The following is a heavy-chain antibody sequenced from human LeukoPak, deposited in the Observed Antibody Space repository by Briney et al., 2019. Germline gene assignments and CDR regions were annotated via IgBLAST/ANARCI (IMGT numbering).Heavy chain of an antibody. CDR3: ARPYSSGWWYFDY. D-gene: IGHD6-19*01. Sequence: GGXLRLSCAASGFTFSSYWMHWVRQAPGKGVGWVSRINSDGSSTIYADSVKGRFTISRDNAKNTLYLQMNSLRAEDTAVYYCARPYSSGWWYFDYWGQGTLVTVSS. J-gene: IGHJ4*02. V-gene: IGHV3-74*01. CDR2: INSDGSST. CDR1: GFTFSSYW.